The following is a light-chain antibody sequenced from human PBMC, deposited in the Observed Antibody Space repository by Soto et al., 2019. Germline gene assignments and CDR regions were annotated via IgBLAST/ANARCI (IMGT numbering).Light chain of an antibody. CDR1: QSVNSR. Sequence: EIVLTQSPGTLSLSPGXRATLSCRASQSVNSRLAWYQHKPGQAPRLLISGASSRATGIPDRFSGSGSATDFTLTISRPEPEDFALYYCQHYGRSPITFGQGTRLEIK. J-gene: IGKJ5*01. V-gene: IGKV3-20*01. CDR2: GAS. CDR3: QHYGRSPIT.